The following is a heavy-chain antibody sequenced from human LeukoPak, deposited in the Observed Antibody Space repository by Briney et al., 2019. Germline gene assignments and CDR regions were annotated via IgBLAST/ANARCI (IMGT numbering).Heavy chain of an antibody. CDR3: ARLYDSSGYTNWLDP. D-gene: IGHD3-22*01. J-gene: IGHJ5*02. CDR1: GGSISSHY. CDR2: IYYSGSS. Sequence: PSETLSLTCTVSGGSISSHYWSWIRQPPGKGLEWIGYIYYSGSSKYNPSLKNRVTISVDTSKNQFSLKLNSVTAADTAVYYCARLYDSSGYTNWLDPWGQGTLVTVSS. V-gene: IGHV4-59*11.